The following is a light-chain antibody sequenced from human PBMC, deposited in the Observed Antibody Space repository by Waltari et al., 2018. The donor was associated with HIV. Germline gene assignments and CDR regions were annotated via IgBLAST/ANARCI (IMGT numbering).Light chain of an antibody. V-gene: IGLV2-11*01. CDR3: CSYAGSYTFVV. CDR2: DVS. Sequence: QSALTQPRPVSGSPGQPVTIPCTGPSSDVGGYNYVSWSQQHPGKAPKLMIYDVSKRPSGVPDRFSGSKSGNTASLTISGLQAEDEADYYCCSYAGSYTFVVFGGGTKLTVL. CDR1: SSDVGGYNY. J-gene: IGLJ2*01.